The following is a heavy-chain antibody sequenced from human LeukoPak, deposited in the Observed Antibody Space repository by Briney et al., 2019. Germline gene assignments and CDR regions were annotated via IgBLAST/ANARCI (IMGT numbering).Heavy chain of an antibody. J-gene: IGHJ3*02. CDR1: GYSFISYW. D-gene: IGHD5-24*01. Sequence: GESLKISCKVSGYSFISYWIGWVRQMPGKGLEGMGIIYPGDSDTRYSPSFQGQVTISADKSISTAYLQWSSLKASDTAMYYCARLRDGYLKGAFDIWGQGTMVTVSS. CDR3: ARLRDGYLKGAFDI. CDR2: IYPGDSDT. V-gene: IGHV5-51*01.